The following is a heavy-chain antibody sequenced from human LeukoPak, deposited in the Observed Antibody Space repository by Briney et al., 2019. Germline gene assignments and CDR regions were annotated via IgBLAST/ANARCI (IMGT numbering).Heavy chain of an antibody. V-gene: IGHV4-34*01. D-gene: IGHD6-13*01. CDR1: GGSLSFYY. Sequence: SETLFPTCGVSGGSLSFYYWSWIRQPPGKGQEWIADNSQNGDSNYNMSLKSRVTISPDKSKNQVSLKLSSVTAADTAVYYCARGSGGYSSSWYNWFDPWGQGTLVTVSS. CDR3: ARGSGGYSSSWYNWFDP. J-gene: IGHJ5*02. CDR2: NSQNGDS.